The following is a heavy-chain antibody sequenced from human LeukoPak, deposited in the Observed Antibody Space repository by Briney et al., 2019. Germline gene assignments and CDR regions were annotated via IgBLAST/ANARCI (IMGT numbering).Heavy chain of an antibody. Sequence: ASVKVSCKASGYTFTGYYMHWVRQAPGQGLEWMGWINPNSGGTNYAQKFQGRVTMTRDTSISTAYMELSRLRSDDTAVYYCARALDILTGYYSVDYWGQGTLVTVSS. D-gene: IGHD3-9*01. CDR1: GYTFTGYY. CDR2: INPNSGGT. J-gene: IGHJ4*02. V-gene: IGHV1-2*02. CDR3: ARALDILTGYYSVDY.